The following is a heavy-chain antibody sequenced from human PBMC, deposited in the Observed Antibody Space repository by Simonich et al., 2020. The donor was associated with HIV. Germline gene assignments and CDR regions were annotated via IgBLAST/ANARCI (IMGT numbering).Heavy chain of an antibody. D-gene: IGHD6-19*01. Sequence: QVQLQQWGAGLLKPSETLSLTCAVYVGSFSNYYWNWIRQPPGKGLEWIVEINHSGSAKYNPSLKSRVTISEDASKNHFSLRLSSVTAADTAVYYCARSAGWLPLDYWGLGTLVTVSS. CDR2: INHSGSA. CDR3: ARSAGWLPLDY. J-gene: IGHJ4*02. V-gene: IGHV4-34*01. CDR1: VGSFSNYY.